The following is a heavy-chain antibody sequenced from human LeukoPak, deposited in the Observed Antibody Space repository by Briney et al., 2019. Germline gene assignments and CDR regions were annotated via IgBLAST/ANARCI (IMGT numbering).Heavy chain of an antibody. Sequence: PSETLSLTCAVYGGSFSGYYWSCIRQPPGKGLEWIGEINHSGSTNYNPSLKSRVTISVDTSKNQFSLKLSSVTAADTAVYYCARGRDIVVVPAAKRRFDYWGQGTLVTVSS. D-gene: IGHD2-2*01. CDR2: INHSGST. V-gene: IGHV4-34*01. J-gene: IGHJ4*02. CDR3: ARGRDIVVVPAAKRRFDY. CDR1: GGSFSGYY.